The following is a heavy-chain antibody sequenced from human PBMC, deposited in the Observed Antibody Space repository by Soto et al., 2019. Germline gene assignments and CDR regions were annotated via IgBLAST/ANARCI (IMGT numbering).Heavy chain of an antibody. CDR3: ARQWLDSYYFDY. V-gene: IGHV3-64*01. CDR1: GFTFSNAW. D-gene: IGHD6-19*01. J-gene: IGHJ4*02. CDR2: ISSNGGST. Sequence: GGSLRLSCAASGFTFSNAWMNWVRQAPGKGLEYASAISSNGGSTYYANSVKGRFTISRDNSKNTLYLQMGSLRAEDMAVYYCARQWLDSYYFDYWGQGTLVTVSS.